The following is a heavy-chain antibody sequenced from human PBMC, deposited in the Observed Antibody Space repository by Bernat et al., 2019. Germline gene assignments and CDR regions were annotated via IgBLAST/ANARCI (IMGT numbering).Heavy chain of an antibody. CDR3: ARPYGDYPHWYFDL. Sequence: QVQLVESGGGVVQPGRSLRLSCAASGFTFSSYGMHWVRQAPGKGLEWMAVIWYDGSNKYYADSVKGRFTISRDNSKNTLYLRMNSLRAEDTAVYYCARPYGDYPHWYFDLWGRGTLVTVSS. J-gene: IGHJ2*01. D-gene: IGHD4-17*01. V-gene: IGHV3-33*01. CDR2: IWYDGSNK. CDR1: GFTFSSYG.